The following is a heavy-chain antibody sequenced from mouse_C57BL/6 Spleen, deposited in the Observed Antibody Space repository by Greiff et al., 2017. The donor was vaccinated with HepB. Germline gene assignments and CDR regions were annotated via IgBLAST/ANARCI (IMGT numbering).Heavy chain of an antibody. Sequence: VQLQESGAELARPGASVKLSCKASGYTFTSYGISWVKQRTGQGLEWIGEIYPRSGNTYYNEKFKGKATLTADKSSSTAYMEIRSLTSEDSAVYFCARLGSSGYLFDYWGQGTTLTVSS. CDR2: IYPRSGNT. V-gene: IGHV1-81*01. D-gene: IGHD3-2*02. J-gene: IGHJ2*01. CDR3: ARLGSSGYLFDY. CDR1: GYTFTSYG.